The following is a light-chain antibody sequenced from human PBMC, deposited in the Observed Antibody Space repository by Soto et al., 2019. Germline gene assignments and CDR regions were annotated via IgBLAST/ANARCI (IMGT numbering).Light chain of an antibody. CDR1: QSVSANY. J-gene: IGKJ1*01. V-gene: IGKV3-20*01. CDR2: GAS. Sequence: EIVLTQSPGTLSWSPGERATLSCRASQSVSANYLAWYQQKPGQAPRFLIYGASSRATGIPDRFSGSGSGTDFTLTISRLEPEDFSVYYCQQYGSSPPTFGQGTKVEIK. CDR3: QQYGSSPPT.